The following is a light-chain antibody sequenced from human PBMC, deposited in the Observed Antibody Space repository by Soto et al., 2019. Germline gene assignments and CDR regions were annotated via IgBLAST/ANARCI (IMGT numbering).Light chain of an antibody. Sequence: QSALTQPASVSGSPGQSITISCTGTSSDVGGYNYVSWYQQHPGKATKLMIYEVSNRPSGVSNRFSGSKSGNTASLTISGLQAEDDADYYCSSYTSSSPYVFGTGTKLIVL. V-gene: IGLV2-14*01. CDR2: EVS. CDR1: SSDVGGYNY. J-gene: IGLJ1*01. CDR3: SSYTSSSPYV.